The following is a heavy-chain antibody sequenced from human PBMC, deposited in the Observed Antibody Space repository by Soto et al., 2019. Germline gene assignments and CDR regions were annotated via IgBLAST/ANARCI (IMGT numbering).Heavy chain of an antibody. CDR1: GYSFTSYW. CDR3: ARQAIAVAGGGPNYYYGMDV. CDR2: IYPGDSDT. Sequence: EVQLVQSGAEVKKPGESLKISCKGSGYSFTSYWIGWVRQMPGKGLEWMGIIYPGDSDTRYSPSFQCQVTISADKSISTVYLQWSSLKASDTAMYYCARQAIAVAGGGPNYYYGMDVWGQGTTVTVSS. D-gene: IGHD6-19*01. J-gene: IGHJ6*02. V-gene: IGHV5-51*01.